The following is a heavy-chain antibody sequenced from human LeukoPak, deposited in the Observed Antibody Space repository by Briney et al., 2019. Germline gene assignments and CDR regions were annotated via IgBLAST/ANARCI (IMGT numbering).Heavy chain of an antibody. D-gene: IGHD6-19*01. CDR2: IKQDGSET. CDR3: ARQRGSGCLDY. Sequence: GGSLRLSCAASRFTLSNYWMSWVRQAPGKGLEWVANIKQDGSETYYVDSVKGRFTISRDNAKNSLSLQMNSLRAEDTAVYYCARQRGSGCLDYWGKGTLVTVSS. J-gene: IGHJ4*02. V-gene: IGHV3-7*01. CDR1: RFTLSNYW.